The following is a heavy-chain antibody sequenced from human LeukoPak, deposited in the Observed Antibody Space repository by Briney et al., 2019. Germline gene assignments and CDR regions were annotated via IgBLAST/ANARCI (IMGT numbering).Heavy chain of an antibody. Sequence: SQTLSLTCTVSGGSISSGDYYWSWIRQPPGKGLEWIGYIYYSGSTYYNPSLKSRVTISVDTSKNQFSLKLSSVTAADTAVYYCARAQWPELGDFDYWGQGTLVTVSS. J-gene: IGHJ4*02. CDR1: GGSISSGDYY. D-gene: IGHD6-19*01. CDR2: IYYSGST. V-gene: IGHV4-30-4*01. CDR3: ARAQWPELGDFDY.